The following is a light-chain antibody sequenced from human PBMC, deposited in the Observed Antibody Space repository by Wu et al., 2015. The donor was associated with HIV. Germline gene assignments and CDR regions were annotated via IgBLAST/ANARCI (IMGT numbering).Light chain of an antibody. CDR2: GAS. CDR3: QQYGSSPTT. V-gene: IGKV3-20*01. J-gene: IGKJ3*01. Sequence: EIVLTQSPGTLSVSPGERATLSCRPSQTITNTNLAWYQQKPGQAPRLLIYGASSRATGVPDRFSGSKSGTDFTLTISRLEPEDFATYYCQQYGSSPTTFGPGTKVDMK. CDR1: QTITNTN.